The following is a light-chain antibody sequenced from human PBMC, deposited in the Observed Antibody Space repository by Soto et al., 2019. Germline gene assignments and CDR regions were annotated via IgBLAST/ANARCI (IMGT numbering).Light chain of an antibody. CDR3: QQRSNWYT. CDR1: QSVSSY. Sequence: EIVLTQSPATLSLSPGERATLSCRASQSVSSYLAWYQQKPGQAPRLLIYDASNRATGIPARFSGSGSLTVFTLTISSLEPEEFAVYYCQQRSNWYTFGQGTKLEIK. V-gene: IGKV3-11*01. CDR2: DAS. J-gene: IGKJ2*01.